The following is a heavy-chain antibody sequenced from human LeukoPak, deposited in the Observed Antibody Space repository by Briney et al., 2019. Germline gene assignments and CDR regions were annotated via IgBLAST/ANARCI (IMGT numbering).Heavy chain of an antibody. CDR3: AKDATAVIGTVYMDV. Sequence: GGSLRLSCAASGFTFITYTINWVRQAPGKGLEWVSSISSNSSYISYADSVEGRFTISRDNAKNSLYLQMNSLRAEDTAVYYCAKDATAVIGTVYMDVWGKGTTVTISS. D-gene: IGHD4-11*01. CDR2: ISSNSSYI. V-gene: IGHV3-21*01. CDR1: GFTFITYT. J-gene: IGHJ6*03.